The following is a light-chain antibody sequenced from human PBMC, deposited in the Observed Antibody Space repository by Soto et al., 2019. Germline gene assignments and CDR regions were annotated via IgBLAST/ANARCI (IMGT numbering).Light chain of an antibody. CDR1: QSVSSSY. CDR3: QEYGSPRT. Sequence: EIVLTQSPGTLSLSSGETATLSCRASQSVSSSYLAWYQQKPGQAPRLLIYGASSRATGIPDRFSGSGSGTDFTLTISRLEPEDFAVYYCQEYGSPRTFGQGTKVEIK. CDR2: GAS. V-gene: IGKV3-20*01. J-gene: IGKJ1*01.